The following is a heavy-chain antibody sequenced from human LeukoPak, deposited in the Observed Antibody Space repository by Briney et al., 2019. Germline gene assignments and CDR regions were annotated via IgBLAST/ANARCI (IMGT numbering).Heavy chain of an antibody. CDR3: ARDDYGDGFDY. D-gene: IGHD4-17*01. V-gene: IGHV3-48*01. CDR1: GFMFSSYA. CDR2: ISSSSSTI. J-gene: IGHJ4*02. Sequence: GGSLRLSCAASGFMFSSYAMNWVRQAPGKGLEWVSYISSSSSTIYYADSVKGRFTISRDYGKNSLHLQMNSLRVEDTAVYYCARDDYGDGFDYWGQGTLVTVSS.